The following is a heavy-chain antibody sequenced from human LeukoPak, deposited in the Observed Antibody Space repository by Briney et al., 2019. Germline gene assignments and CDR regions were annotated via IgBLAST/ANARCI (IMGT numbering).Heavy chain of an antibody. CDR3: ARDDRRSWSLDY. CDR2: ISYDGSNK. J-gene: IGHJ4*02. V-gene: IGHV3-30*03. CDR1: GFTLSRFG. D-gene: IGHD6-13*01. Sequence: PGGSLRLSCAASGFTLSRFGMAWVRQAPGKGLEWVAVISYDGSNKYYADSVKGRFTISRDNSKSTLYLQMSSLRAEDTAVYYCARDDRRSWSLDYWGQGTLVTVSS.